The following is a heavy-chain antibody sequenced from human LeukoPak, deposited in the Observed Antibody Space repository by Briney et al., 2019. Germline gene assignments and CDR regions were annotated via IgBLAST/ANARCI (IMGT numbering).Heavy chain of an antibody. V-gene: IGHV4-39*01. CDR2: VYYTGGT. CDR1: GGSISGSDSY. J-gene: IGHJ4*02. CDR3: ARRNYYFDY. Sequence: PSETLSLTCTVSGGSISGSDSYWAWIRQPPGKGLEWIASVYYTGGTYYNPSLKSRVTISIDTSKNQFSLKLSSVTAADTAVYYCARRNYYFDYWGQGTLVTVSS.